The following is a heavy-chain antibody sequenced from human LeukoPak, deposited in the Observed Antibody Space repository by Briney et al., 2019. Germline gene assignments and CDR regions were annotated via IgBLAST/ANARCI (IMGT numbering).Heavy chain of an antibody. D-gene: IGHD6-19*01. V-gene: IGHV3-30*04. CDR2: ISYDGSNK. Sequence: PGGSLRLSCAASGFTFSSYAMHWVRQAPGKGLEWVAVISYDGSNKYYADSVKGRFTISRDNSKNTPYLQMNSLRAEDTAVYYCARVGAVAGTTDYWGQGTLVTVSS. CDR3: ARVGAVAGTTDY. J-gene: IGHJ4*02. CDR1: GFTFSSYA.